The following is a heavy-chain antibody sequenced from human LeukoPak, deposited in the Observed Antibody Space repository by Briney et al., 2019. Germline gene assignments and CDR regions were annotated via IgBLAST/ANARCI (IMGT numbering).Heavy chain of an antibody. CDR2: VWYDGSNK. CDR1: GFTFSSYG. J-gene: IGHJ6*02. V-gene: IGHV3-33*01. Sequence: QPGGSLRLSCAASGFTFSSYGMHWVRQAPGKGLEWVAVVWYDGSNKYYADSVEGRFTISRDNSKNTLYLQMNSLRAEDTAVYYCARGRSIFGAHYGMDVWGQGTTVTVSS. CDR3: ARGRSIFGAHYGMDV. D-gene: IGHD3-3*01.